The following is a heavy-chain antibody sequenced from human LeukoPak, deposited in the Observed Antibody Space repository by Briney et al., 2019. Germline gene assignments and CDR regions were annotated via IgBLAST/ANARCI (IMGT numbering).Heavy chain of an antibody. D-gene: IGHD6-13*01. Sequence: SENLSLTCTVSGGSISSYYWSWIRPPPGKGLEWIGYIYTSGSTNYNPSLKSRVTISVDTSKNQFSLKLSSVTAADTAVYYCARLSESAGIDYWGQGTLVTVSS. CDR2: IYTSGST. V-gene: IGHV4-4*09. CDR3: ARLSESAGIDY. J-gene: IGHJ4*02. CDR1: GGSISSYY.